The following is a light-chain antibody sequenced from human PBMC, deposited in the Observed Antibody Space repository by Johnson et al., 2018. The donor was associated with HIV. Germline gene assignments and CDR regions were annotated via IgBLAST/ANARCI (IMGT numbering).Light chain of an antibody. CDR2: DNN. Sequence: HSVLTQPPSVSAAPGQKVTISCSGSSSNIGNNYVSWYQHLPGKAPKLLIYDNNKRPSGIPDRFSGSKSGTSATLGITGLQTGDEAYYYCGTWDTSLSAVYGVGTGTTVTVL. J-gene: IGLJ1*01. CDR1: SSNIGNNY. V-gene: IGLV1-51*01. CDR3: GTWDTSLSAVYG.